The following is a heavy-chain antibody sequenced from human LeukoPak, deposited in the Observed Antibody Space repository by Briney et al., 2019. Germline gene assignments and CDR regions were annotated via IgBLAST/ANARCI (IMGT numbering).Heavy chain of an antibody. CDR3: AKVSHSSWQNDGFDI. Sequence: GGSLRLSCAASGFTFSSYAMIWVRQAPGKGLEWVSSISDSGGSTYYADSAKDRFTISRDNSKNTLYLQMNSLRAEDTAVYYCAKVSHSSWQNDGFDIWGQGTMVTVSS. J-gene: IGHJ3*02. CDR2: ISDSGGST. D-gene: IGHD6-13*01. CDR1: GFTFSSYA. V-gene: IGHV3-23*01.